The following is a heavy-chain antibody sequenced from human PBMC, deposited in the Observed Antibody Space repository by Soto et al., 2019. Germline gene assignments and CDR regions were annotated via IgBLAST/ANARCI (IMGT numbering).Heavy chain of an antibody. CDR2: IIPILGIA. V-gene: IGHV1-69*02. J-gene: IGHJ6*03. D-gene: IGHD3-16*01. CDR1: GGTFSIYT. Sequence: PVKLSCKAPGGTFSIYTISRVRQDPGQGLEWMGRIIPILGIANYAQKFQGRVTITADKSTSTAYMELSSLRSEDTAVYYCARVAPQYFALGEGFGDYYYYMDVWXKGTTVTVSS. CDR3: ARVAPQYFALGEGFGDYYYYMDV.